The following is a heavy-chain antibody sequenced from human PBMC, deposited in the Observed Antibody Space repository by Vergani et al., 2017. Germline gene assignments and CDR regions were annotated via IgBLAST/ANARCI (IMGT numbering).Heavy chain of an antibody. Sequence: QVQLVQSGAEVKKPGASVKVSCKASGYTFTSYDINWVRQATGKGLEWMGWMNPNSGNTGYAQKFQGRVTMTRNTSISTAYMELSSLRSEDTAVYYCARNPPLHGSLDPWGQGTLVTVSS. D-gene: IGHD4-11*01. CDR1: GYTFTSYD. J-gene: IGHJ5*02. CDR3: ARNPPLHGSLDP. CDR2: MNPNSGNT. V-gene: IGHV1-8*02.